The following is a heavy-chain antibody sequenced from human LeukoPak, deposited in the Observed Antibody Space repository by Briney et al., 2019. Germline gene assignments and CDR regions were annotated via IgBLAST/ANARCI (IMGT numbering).Heavy chain of an antibody. Sequence: GGSLRLSCAASRSTFSTSWMSWVRQAPGKGLEWVSTIKQDGSEKYYVDSVKGRFTISRDNAKNSLYLQMNNLRAEDTAVYYCARDISFDIWGQGTMVTVSS. V-gene: IGHV3-7*04. CDR1: RSTFSTSW. J-gene: IGHJ3*02. CDR2: IKQDGSEK. CDR3: ARDISFDI.